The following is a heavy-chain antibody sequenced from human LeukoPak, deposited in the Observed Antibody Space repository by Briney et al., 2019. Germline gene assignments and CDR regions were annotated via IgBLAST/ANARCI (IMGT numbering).Heavy chain of an antibody. J-gene: IGHJ4*02. CDR1: GFSLSTSGMR. CDR3: ARMATRGVNPYFDY. CDR2: IDWDDDK. D-gene: IGHD3-10*01. Sequence: SGPALVKPTPPLTLTCTFSGFSLSTSGMRVSWIRQPPGKALEWLALIDWDDDKFYSTSLKTRLTISKDTSKNQVVLTMTNMDPVDTATYYCARMATRGVNPYFDYWGQGTLVTVSS. V-gene: IGHV2-70*04.